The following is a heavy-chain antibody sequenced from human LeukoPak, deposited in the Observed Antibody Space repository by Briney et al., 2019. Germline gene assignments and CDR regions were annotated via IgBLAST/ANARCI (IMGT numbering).Heavy chain of an antibody. J-gene: IGHJ5*02. CDR3: ASLTTFGGPQPHNWFDP. CDR1: GYTFTSYY. D-gene: IGHD3-3*01. Sequence: ASVKVSCKASGYTFTSYYMHWVRQAPGQGLEWMGIINPSGGSTSYAQKFQGRVTMTRDTSTSTVYMELSSLRSEDTAVYYCASLTTFGGPQPHNWFDPWGQGTLVTVSS. V-gene: IGHV1-46*01. CDR2: INPSGGST.